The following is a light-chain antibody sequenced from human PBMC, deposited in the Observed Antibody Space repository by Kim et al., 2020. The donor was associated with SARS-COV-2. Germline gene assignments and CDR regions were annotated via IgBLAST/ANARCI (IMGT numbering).Light chain of an antibody. CDR3: QQYNNYPYT. V-gene: IGKV1-5*03. J-gene: IGKJ2*01. CDR2: KAS. CDR1: QSISGW. Sequence: PSPSPLSASVGDRVTITCRASQSISGWLAWYQQKQGKAPEPLIYKASILESVVPSSFSCSGSVTEFTLTISSLQPGDFATYYCQQYNNYPYTFGQGTKLEIK.